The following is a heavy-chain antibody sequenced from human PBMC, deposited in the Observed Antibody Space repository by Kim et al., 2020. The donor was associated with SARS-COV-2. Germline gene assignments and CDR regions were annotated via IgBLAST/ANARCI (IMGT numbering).Heavy chain of an antibody. J-gene: IGHJ4*02. CDR3: AKAGGLYYYDSSGYPEFDY. Sequence: GGSLRLSCAASGFTFSSYGMHWVRQAPGKGLEWVAVISYDGSNKYYADSVKGRFTISRDNSKNTLYLQMNSLRAEDTAVYYCAKAGGLYYYDSSGYPEFDYWGQGTLVTVSS. D-gene: IGHD3-22*01. V-gene: IGHV3-30*18. CDR1: GFTFSSYG. CDR2: ISYDGSNK.